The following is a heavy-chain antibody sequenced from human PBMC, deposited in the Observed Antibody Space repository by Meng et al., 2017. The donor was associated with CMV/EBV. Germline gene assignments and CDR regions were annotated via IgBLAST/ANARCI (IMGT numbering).Heavy chain of an antibody. CDR2: ISSSSSYI. J-gene: IGHJ6*02. CDR3: ARDFILSGNYYYYYGMDV. Sequence: GESLKISCAASGFTFSSYSMNWVRQAPGKGLEWVSSISSSSSYIYYADSVKGRFTISRDNAKNSLYLQMNSLRAEDTAVYYCARDFILSGNYYYYYGMDVWGQGTTVTRLL. CDR1: GFTFSSYS. D-gene: IGHD3-16*02. V-gene: IGHV3-21*01.